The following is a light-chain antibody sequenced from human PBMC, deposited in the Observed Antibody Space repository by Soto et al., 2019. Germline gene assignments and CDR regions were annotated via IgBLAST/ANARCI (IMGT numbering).Light chain of an antibody. CDR1: SSDVGGYNF. CDR3: ISYSTSTTLA. J-gene: IGLJ2*01. V-gene: IGLV2-14*01. CDR2: EVT. Sequence: QSALTQPASVSGSPGQSITISCTGTSSDVGGYNFVSWYQQHPGKAPKLMIYEVTNRPSGVSNRFSGSKSGNTASLTISGLQAEDEADYYCISYSTSTTLALGGGTKLTVL.